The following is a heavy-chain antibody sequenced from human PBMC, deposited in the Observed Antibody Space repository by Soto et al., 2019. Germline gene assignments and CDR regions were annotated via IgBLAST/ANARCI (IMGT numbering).Heavy chain of an antibody. CDR3: ARIRLTTVTKYYFDY. D-gene: IGHD4-4*01. CDR2: IDWDDDE. J-gene: IGHJ4*02. V-gene: IGHV2-70*01. Sequence: SGPTLVNPTQTLTLTCTFSGFSLSTSGMCVSWIRQPPGKALEWLALIDWDDDEYYSTSLKTRLTISKDTSKNQVVLTMTNMDPVDTATYYCARIRLTTVTKYYFDYWGQGTLVTVSS. CDR1: GFSLSTSGMC.